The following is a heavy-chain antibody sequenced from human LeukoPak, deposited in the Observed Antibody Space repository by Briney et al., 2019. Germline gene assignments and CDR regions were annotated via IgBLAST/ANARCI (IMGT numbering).Heavy chain of an antibody. CDR1: GYTFTSYY. D-gene: IGHD6-19*01. CDR3: ARDRDSSGWTNWFDP. Sequence: ASVKVSCKASGYTFTSYYMHWVRQAPGQGLEWMGIIKPSGGSTSYAQKFQGRVTMTRDTSTSTVYMELSSLRSEDTAVYYCARDRDSSGWTNWFDPWGQGTLVTVSS. J-gene: IGHJ5*02. CDR2: IKPSGGST. V-gene: IGHV1-46*01.